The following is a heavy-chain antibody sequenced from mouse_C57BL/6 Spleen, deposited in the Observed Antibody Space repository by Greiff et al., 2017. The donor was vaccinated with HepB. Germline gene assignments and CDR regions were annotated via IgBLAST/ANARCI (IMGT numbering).Heavy chain of an antibody. CDR2: IDPENGDT. D-gene: IGHD1-1*01. J-gene: IGHJ3*01. Sequence: EVKLQESGAELVRPGASVKLSCTASGFNIKDDYMHWVKQRPEQGLEWIGWIDPENGDTEYASKFQGKATITADTSSNTAYLQLSSLTSEDTAVYYCTLTTVVPFAYWGQGTLVTVSA. V-gene: IGHV14-4*01. CDR3: TLTTVVPFAY. CDR1: GFNIKDDY.